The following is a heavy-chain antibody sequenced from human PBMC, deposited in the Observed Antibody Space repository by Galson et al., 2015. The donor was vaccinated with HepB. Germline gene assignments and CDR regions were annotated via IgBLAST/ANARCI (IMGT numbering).Heavy chain of an antibody. J-gene: IGHJ6*02. D-gene: IGHD3-10*01. Sequence: SLRLSCAASGFTVSSNYMSWVRQAPGKGLEWVSVIYSGGSTYYADSVKGRFTISRDNSKNTLYLQMNSLRAEDTAVYYCARDSEADPAAYYYGMDVWGQGTTVTVSS. CDR1: GFTVSSNY. CDR2: IYSGGST. CDR3: ARDSEADPAAYYYGMDV. V-gene: IGHV3-66*01.